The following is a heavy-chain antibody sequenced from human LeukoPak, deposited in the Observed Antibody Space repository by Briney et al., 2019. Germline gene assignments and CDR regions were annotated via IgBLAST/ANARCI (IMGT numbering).Heavy chain of an antibody. J-gene: IGHJ4*02. CDR1: GFIFGDYA. CDR2: IRSKAYGGTT. Sequence: GGSLRLSCTAFGFIFGDYAMSWVRQAPGKGLEWVSFIRSKAYGGTTEYAASVEGRFTISKDDSKSIAYLQMNSLKTEDTAVYYCTRDPNWNDHYFDYWGQGTLVTVSS. V-gene: IGHV3-49*04. D-gene: IGHD1-20*01. CDR3: TRDPNWNDHYFDY.